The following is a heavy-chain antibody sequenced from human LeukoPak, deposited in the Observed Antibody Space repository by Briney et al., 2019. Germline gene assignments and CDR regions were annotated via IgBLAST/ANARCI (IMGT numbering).Heavy chain of an antibody. Sequence: NPGGSLRLSCAVSGFTFSSYTMNWVRQAPGKGLEWVSSISSSSNYIYYADSVKGRFTISRDDAKNSLYLQMNSLRAEDTAVYYCARDVSSWSFFPRVDYYYYYMDVWGKGTTVTVSS. CDR2: ISSSSNYI. J-gene: IGHJ6*03. D-gene: IGHD6-13*01. CDR3: ARDVSSWSFFPRVDYYYYYMDV. V-gene: IGHV3-21*01. CDR1: GFTFSSYT.